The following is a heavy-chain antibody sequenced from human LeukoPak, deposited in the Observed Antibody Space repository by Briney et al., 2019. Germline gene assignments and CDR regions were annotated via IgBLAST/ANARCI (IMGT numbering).Heavy chain of an antibody. CDR1: AGSISSSSYY. CDR3: ASLTMVVTAPYD. CDR2: VYSGGGP. Sequence: SETLSLTCTLSAGSISSSSYYWGRIRQPPGKGQEGIGSVYSGGGPYTNPSDKSRVTISVETSKLQSSLKLGSVTAADTAVDYCASLTMVVTAPYDWGQGTLVTVSS. J-gene: IGHJ4*02. V-gene: IGHV4-39*01. D-gene: IGHD4-23*01.